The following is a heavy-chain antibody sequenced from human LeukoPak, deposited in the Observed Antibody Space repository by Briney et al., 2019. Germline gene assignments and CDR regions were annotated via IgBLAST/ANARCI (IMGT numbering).Heavy chain of an antibody. CDR3: AARGYRYADPIDY. CDR2: INPNSGGT. V-gene: IGHV1-2*06. D-gene: IGHD5-18*01. CDR1: GYTFTDYY. Sequence: GASVKVSCKASGYTFTDYYMHWVRQAPGQGLEWMGRINPNSGGTNYAQKFQGRVTMTRDTSISTAYMELSRLRSDDTAVYYCAARGYRYADPIDYWGQGTLVTVSS. J-gene: IGHJ4*02.